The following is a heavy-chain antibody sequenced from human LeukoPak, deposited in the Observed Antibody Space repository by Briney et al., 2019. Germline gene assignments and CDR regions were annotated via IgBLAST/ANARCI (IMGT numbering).Heavy chain of an antibody. CDR2: IYHSGST. Sequence: PSETLSLTCAVSGGSISSGGYSWSWIRQPPGKGLEWIGYIYHSGSTYYNPSLKSRVTISVDRSKNQFSLKLSSVTAADTAVYYCARGVAAAGTNYFDYWGQGTLVTVSS. CDR3: ARGVAAAGTNYFDY. J-gene: IGHJ4*02. V-gene: IGHV4-30-2*01. CDR1: GGSISSGGYS. D-gene: IGHD6-13*01.